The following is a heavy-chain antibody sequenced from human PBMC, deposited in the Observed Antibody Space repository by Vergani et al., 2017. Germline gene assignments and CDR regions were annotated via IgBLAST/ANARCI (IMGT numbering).Heavy chain of an antibody. CDR1: GGSISSGTYY. Sequence: QVQLQESGPGLVKPSQTLCLTCSVSGGSISSGTYYWNWIRQPAGKGLEWIGRISASCNTNDNPSLKSRLSFSVDTSKNQFSLKLSSVTAADTAVYYCARXGGSYHPTHHFDYWGQGTLVTVSS. CDR3: ARXGGSYHPTHHFDY. V-gene: IGHV4-61*02. CDR2: ISASCNT. J-gene: IGHJ4*02. D-gene: IGHD1-26*01.